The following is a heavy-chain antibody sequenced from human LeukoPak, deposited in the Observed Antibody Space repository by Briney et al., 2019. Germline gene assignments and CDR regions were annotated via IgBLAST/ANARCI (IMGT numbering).Heavy chain of an antibody. CDR3: ASRRGTFN. CDR1: GGSFSGYY. J-gene: IGHJ4*02. Sequence: PSETLSLTYAVYGGSFSGYYWSWIRQPPGKGLEWIGEINHSGSTNYNPSLKSRVTISVDTSKNQFSLKLSSVTAADTAVYYCASRRGTFNWGQGTLVTVSS. V-gene: IGHV4-34*01. D-gene: IGHD3-16*01. CDR2: INHSGST.